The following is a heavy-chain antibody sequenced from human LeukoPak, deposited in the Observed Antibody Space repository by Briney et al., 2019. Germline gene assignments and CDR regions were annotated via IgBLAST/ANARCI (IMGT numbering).Heavy chain of an antibody. J-gene: IGHJ4*02. V-gene: IGHV1-69*05. CDR3: ARGGVSATGHDY. D-gene: IGHD2-8*01. Sequence: SVRVSCKASGGTLSSYAISWVRQAPGHGLEWMGGIIPIFGTATYAQKFQGRVTISTDESTSTAYMELSSLRSEDTALYYCARGGVSATGHDYWGQGTLVTVSS. CDR1: GGTLSSYA. CDR2: IIPIFGTA.